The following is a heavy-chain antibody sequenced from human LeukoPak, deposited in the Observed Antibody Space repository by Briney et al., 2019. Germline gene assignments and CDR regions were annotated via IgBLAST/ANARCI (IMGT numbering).Heavy chain of an antibody. V-gene: IGHV4-59*01. J-gene: IGHJ3*02. CDR1: GDSISSYY. CDR3: ARDYAFDI. CDR2: IYYSGNT. Sequence: SETLSLTCTVSGDSISSYYWSWIRQPPGKGLEWIGCIYYSGNTNYNPSLKSRVTISIDTSKNQFSLKLSSVTAADAAVYYCARDYAFDIWGQGTMVTVSS.